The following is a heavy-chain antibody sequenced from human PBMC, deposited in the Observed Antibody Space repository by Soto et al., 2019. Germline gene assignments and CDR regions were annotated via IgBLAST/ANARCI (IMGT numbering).Heavy chain of an antibody. J-gene: IGHJ5*02. Sequence: HLVQSGPEVKKPGASVTVSCKTSGDTFTNFGLSWVRQAPGQGLEWMGWIATYNSNKNYAQKFQGRLTLTTDTSTSTGYMELKSLEYDDTAVYYCARVLRGVVNWFVPWGQGTLVTVSS. CDR2: IATYNSNK. D-gene: IGHD3-10*01. CDR3: ARVLRGVVNWFVP. V-gene: IGHV1-18*01. CDR1: GDTFTNFG.